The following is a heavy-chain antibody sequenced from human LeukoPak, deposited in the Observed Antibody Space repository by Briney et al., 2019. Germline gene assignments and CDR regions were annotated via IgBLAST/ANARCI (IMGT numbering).Heavy chain of an antibody. J-gene: IGHJ4*02. CDR3: ARDSGSGSYSGY. CDR1: GFTLGTYW. D-gene: IGHD3-10*01. CDR2: INPDGSVT. Sequence: GGSLRLSCAASGFTLGTYWMHWVRQGPGKGLVWVSRINPDGSVTGHADSVKGRFTISRDNAKNTSYLQMNSLRAEDTAVYYCARDSGSGSYSGYWGLGTLVTVSS. V-gene: IGHV3-74*01.